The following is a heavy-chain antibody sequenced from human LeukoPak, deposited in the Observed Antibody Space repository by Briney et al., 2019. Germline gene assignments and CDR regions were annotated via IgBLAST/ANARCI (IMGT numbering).Heavy chain of an antibody. Sequence: PSETLSLTCAVYGGSFSGYYWSWIRQPPGKGLEWIGEINHSGSTNYNPSLKSRVTISVDTSKNQFSLKLSSVTAADTAVYYCARGSPGAITYYYYGMDVWGQGTTVTVSS. CDR1: GGSFSGYY. CDR3: ARGSPGAITYYYYGMDV. CDR2: INHSGST. V-gene: IGHV4-34*01. D-gene: IGHD5-12*01. J-gene: IGHJ6*02.